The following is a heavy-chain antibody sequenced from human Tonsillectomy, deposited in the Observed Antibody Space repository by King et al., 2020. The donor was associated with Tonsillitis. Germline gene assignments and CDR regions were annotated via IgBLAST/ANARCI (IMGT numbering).Heavy chain of an antibody. CDR2: IYTSSSTT. CDR1: GFTFSSYA. CDR3: AGGYNYGNKDY. J-gene: IGHJ4*02. D-gene: IGHD5-18*01. Sequence: DVQLVESGGGLVQPGGSLRLSCAASGFTFSSYAMRWVRQAPGKGLECGSVIYTSSSTTYYADSVKGRFTISRDNSKNTLFLQMNSLRAEDTAVYYCAGGYNYGNKDYWGQGTLVTVSS. V-gene: IGHV3-23*03.